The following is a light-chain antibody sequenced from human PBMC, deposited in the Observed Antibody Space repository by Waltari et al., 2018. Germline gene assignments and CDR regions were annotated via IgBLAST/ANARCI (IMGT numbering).Light chain of an antibody. V-gene: IGKV1-5*03. Sequence: DIQMTQSPSTLSASVGDRIIITCRASQSISNWLAWYQQKPGKAPKLLIYKAFTLETGVPSRFSGSGSGTVFTLTISSLQPDDFATDYCQQYNSYSLLTFGGGTKVEIE. J-gene: IGKJ4*01. CDR2: KAF. CDR3: QQYNSYSLLT. CDR1: QSISNW.